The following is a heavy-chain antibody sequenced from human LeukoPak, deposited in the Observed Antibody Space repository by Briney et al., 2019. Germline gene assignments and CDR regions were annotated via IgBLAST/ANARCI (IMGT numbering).Heavy chain of an antibody. D-gene: IGHD5-12*01. CDR2: INAGNGNT. J-gene: IGHJ4*02. V-gene: IGHV1-3*01. CDR1: GFTLTNYA. CDR3: ASDGWATTYYFDY. Sequence: ASVKVSCKASGFTLTNYAVHWVRQAPGQRLEWMGWINAGNGNTEYSQKFQGRVTITRDTSARTAYMELSSLRSEDTAVYYCASDGWATTYYFDYWGQGTLVTVSS.